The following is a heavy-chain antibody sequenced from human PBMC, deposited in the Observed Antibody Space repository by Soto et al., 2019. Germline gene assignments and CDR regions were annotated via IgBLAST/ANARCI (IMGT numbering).Heavy chain of an antibody. Sequence: GGSLRLSCAASGFTFSSYAMSWVRQAPGKGLEWVSAISGSGGSTYYADSVKGRFTISRDNSKNTLYLQMNSPRAEDTAVYYCAKASYGSGSYYSNFDYWGQGNLVTVSS. CDR1: GFTFSSYA. V-gene: IGHV3-23*01. CDR2: ISGSGGST. D-gene: IGHD3-10*01. J-gene: IGHJ4*02. CDR3: AKASYGSGSYYSNFDY.